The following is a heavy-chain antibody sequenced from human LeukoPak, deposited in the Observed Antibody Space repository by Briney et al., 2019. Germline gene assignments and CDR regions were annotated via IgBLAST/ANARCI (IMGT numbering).Heavy chain of an antibody. V-gene: IGHV3-30*04. J-gene: IGHJ6*03. CDR3: ARVRGYCSGGSCYGGIARVNGYYMDV. D-gene: IGHD2-15*01. Sequence: PGGSLRLSCAASGFTFSSYAMHWVRQAPGKGLEWVAVISYDRSNKYYADSVKGRFTISRDNSKNTLYLQMNSLRAEDTAVYYCARVRGYCSGGSCYGGIARVNGYYMDVWGKGTTVTVSS. CDR2: ISYDRSNK. CDR1: GFTFSSYA.